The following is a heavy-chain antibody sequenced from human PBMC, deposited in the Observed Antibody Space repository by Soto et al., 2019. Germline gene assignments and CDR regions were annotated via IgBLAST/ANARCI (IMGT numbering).Heavy chain of an antibody. CDR1: GGSISNNNW. J-gene: IGHJ4*02. CDR2: IFHSGCT. CDR3: ARGTGNLVAGSYLDS. D-gene: IGHD6-19*01. V-gene: IGHV4-4*02. Sequence: QVQLQESGPGLVKPSGTLSLTCTFSGGSISNNNWWTWARQPPGKGLQWIGEIFHSGCTNFNPSLQSRVTISLDKSKYRVSLRLTSVTAADTDVYYCARGTGNLVAGSYLDSWGQGTLVTVSS.